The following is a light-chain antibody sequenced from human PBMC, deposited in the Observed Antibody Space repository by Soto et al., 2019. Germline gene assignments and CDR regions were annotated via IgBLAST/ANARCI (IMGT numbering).Light chain of an antibody. Sequence: TQSPNVVSVSPGDRATLFCRASQNIDSNLAWYQQSLGRPPRLVIYGASSRVSGVPDRFSGSGSGTDFTLTISRLEPEDFAVYYCQQYGSSGTFGQGTKV. J-gene: IGKJ1*01. V-gene: IGKV3-20*01. CDR3: QQYGSSGT. CDR1: QNIDSN. CDR2: GAS.